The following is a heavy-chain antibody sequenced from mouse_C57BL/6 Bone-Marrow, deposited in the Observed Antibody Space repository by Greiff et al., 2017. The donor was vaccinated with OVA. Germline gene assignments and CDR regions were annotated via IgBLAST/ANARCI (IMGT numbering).Heavy chain of an antibody. CDR3: ARQALSWFAY. CDR1: GFTFSSYT. J-gene: IGHJ3*01. V-gene: IGHV5-9*01. Sequence: EVQLVESGGGLVKPGGSLKLSCAASGFTFSSYTMSWVRPTPEKRLEWVATISGGGGNTDYPDSVKGRFTISRDNAKNTLYLQMSSLRSEDTALYDCARQALSWFAYWGQGTLVTVSA. CDR2: ISGGGGNT.